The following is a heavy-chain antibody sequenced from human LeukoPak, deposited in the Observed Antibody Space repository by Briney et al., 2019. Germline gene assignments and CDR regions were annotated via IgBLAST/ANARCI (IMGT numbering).Heavy chain of an antibody. CDR3: ASGLRAVWIQLSGPDY. CDR1: GFSVSSNY. CDR2: IYSAGST. J-gene: IGHJ4*02. D-gene: IGHD5-18*01. V-gene: IGHV3-53*01. Sequence: GGSLRLSCAASGFSVSSNYMCWVRQAPGKGLEGVSLIYSAGSTDYADSVEGRFTISRDNSKNTLYLHMNNLRVEDTAVYYCASGLRAVWIQLSGPDYWGQGALVTVS.